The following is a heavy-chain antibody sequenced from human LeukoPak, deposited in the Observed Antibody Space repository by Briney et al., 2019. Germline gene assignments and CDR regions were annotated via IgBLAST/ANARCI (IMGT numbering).Heavy chain of an antibody. CDR1: GGTFSRYA. V-gene: IGHV1-69*13. J-gene: IGHJ4*02. Sequence: SVKVSCKASGGTFSRYAISWVRQAPGQGLEWMGGIIPIFGTANYAQKFQGRVTITADESTSTAYMELSSLRSEDTAVYYCARESRGYCSSTSCYEEDPPFDYWGQGTLVTVSS. CDR3: ARESRGYCSSTSCYEEDPPFDY. D-gene: IGHD2-2*01. CDR2: IIPIFGTA.